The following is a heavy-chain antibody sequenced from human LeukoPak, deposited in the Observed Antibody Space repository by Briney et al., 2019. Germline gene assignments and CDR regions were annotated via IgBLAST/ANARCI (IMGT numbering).Heavy chain of an antibody. J-gene: IGHJ6*03. CDR3: ARTVDTAMVYQPRGLALDYYMDV. Sequence: PSETLSLTCAVYGGSFSGYYWSWIRQPPGKGLEWIGEINHSGSTNYNPSLKSRVTISVDTSKNQFSLKLSSVTAADTAVYYCARTVDTAMVYQPRGLALDYYMDVWGKGTTVTVSS. V-gene: IGHV4-34*01. CDR1: GGSFSGYY. D-gene: IGHD5-18*01. CDR2: INHSGST.